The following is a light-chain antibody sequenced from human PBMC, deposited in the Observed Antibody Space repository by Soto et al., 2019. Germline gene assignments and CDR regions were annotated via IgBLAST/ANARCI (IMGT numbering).Light chain of an antibody. J-gene: IGKJ2*01. CDR2: GAS. V-gene: IGKV3-20*01. CDR1: QSITSSY. CDR3: QQFSTSPPMYT. Sequence: ENVLTQSPGTLYFSPGDGATLSCRASQSITSSYLAWYQQKPGQAPRLLIYGASSRATGVPDRFSGSESGTDFTLTISRLEPEDVAVYYCQQFSTSPPMYTFGQRTKLEI.